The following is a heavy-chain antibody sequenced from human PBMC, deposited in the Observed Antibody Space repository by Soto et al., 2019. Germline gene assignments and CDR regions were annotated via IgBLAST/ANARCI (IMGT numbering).Heavy chain of an antibody. CDR2: IIPIFGTA. Sequence: GPSVKVSCKDSGGTFSSYAISWVRQAPGQGLEWMGGIIPIFGTANYAQKFQGRVTITADESTSTAYVELSSLRSEDTAVYCCARRGRHGFWSGYSLQQDNWSDPWGQGTLVTVAA. CDR3: ARRGRHGFWSGYSLQQDNWSDP. V-gene: IGHV1-69*13. D-gene: IGHD3-3*01. J-gene: IGHJ5*02. CDR1: GGTFSSYA.